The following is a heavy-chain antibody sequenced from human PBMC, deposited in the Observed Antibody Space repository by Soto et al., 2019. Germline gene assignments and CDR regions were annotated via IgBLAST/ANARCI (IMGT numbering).Heavy chain of an antibody. CDR3: ARHIYDILTGYYHSPSWFDP. CDR1: GGSLSSSSYY. Sequence: PSETLSLTCTVSGGSLSSSSYYWGWIRQPPGKGLEWIGSIYYSGSTYYNPSLKSRVTISVDTSKNQFSLKLSSVTAADTAVYYCARHIYDILTGYYHSPSWFDPWGQGTLVTVSS. V-gene: IGHV4-39*01. J-gene: IGHJ5*02. D-gene: IGHD3-9*01. CDR2: IYYSGST.